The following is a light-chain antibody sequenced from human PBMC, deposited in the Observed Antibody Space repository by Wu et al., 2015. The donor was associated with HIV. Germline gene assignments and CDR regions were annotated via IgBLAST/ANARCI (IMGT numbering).Light chain of an antibody. CDR3: QHYSTRHTWQT. V-gene: IGKV3D-15*01. J-gene: IGKJ1*01. CDR1: QSLIRD. CDR2: GTS. Sequence: EMVLTQSPGTLSLSPGEGTTLSCRASQSLIRDFVAWYQHRRGQAPRLLIYGTSNRPTGIPARFSGSGSGTEFTLTINNIQSEDFAVYYCQHYSTRHTWQTFGLRDQSGNQT.